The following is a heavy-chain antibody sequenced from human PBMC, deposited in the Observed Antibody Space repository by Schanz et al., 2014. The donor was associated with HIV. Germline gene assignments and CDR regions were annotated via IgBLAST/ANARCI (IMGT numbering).Heavy chain of an antibody. D-gene: IGHD5-12*01. CDR2: INSGSTIK. V-gene: IGHV3-48*02. J-gene: IGHJ4*02. Sequence: DVQLVESGGGLEQPGGSLRLSCAASGFMFSTYAMHWVRQAPGKGLEWVSKINSGSTIKNYADSVKGRFTISRDNAKNSRYLQMNSLREDDTAIYYCVRDCVSGCPADYWGQGTLVTVSS. CDR3: VRDCVSGCPADY. CDR1: GFMFSTYA.